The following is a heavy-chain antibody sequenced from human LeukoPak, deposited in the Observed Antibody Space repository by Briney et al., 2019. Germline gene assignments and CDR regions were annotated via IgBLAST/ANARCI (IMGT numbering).Heavy chain of an antibody. CDR2: ISTSSSYI. D-gene: IGHD4-17*01. V-gene: IGHV3-21*01. J-gene: IGHJ4*02. CDR1: GFTFRDYC. Sequence: GGSLRLSCAASGFTFRDYCMSWVRQAPGKGLEWVSSISTSSSYIYYADSVKGRFTISRNNPKNSLYLQMNSLRAEDTAVYYCARNRGDPSYFDYWGQGTLVTVSS. CDR3: ARNRGDPSYFDY.